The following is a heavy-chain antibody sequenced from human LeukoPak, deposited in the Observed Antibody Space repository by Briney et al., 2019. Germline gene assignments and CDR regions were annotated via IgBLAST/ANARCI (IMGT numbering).Heavy chain of an antibody. CDR2: IYYSGST. Sequence: SETLSLTCTVSGGSIRSGGYYWSWVRQHAGKGREWIGYIYYSGSTYYNPSLKSRVTISVDTSKNQFSLKLISVTAADTAVYYCARDRVEDRYCSSTSCQEGDYYYYMDVWGKGTTVTVSS. D-gene: IGHD2-2*01. CDR3: ARDRVEDRYCSSTSCQEGDYYYYMDV. J-gene: IGHJ6*03. V-gene: IGHV4-31*03. CDR1: GGSIRSGGYY.